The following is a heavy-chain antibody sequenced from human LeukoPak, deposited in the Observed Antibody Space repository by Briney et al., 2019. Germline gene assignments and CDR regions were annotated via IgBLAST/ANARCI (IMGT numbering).Heavy chain of an antibody. CDR2: INSNGGST. CDR3: AKDGGLDWTFDY. J-gene: IGHJ4*02. CDR1: GFTFSSYA. Sequence: GGSLRLSCAASGFTFSSYAMNWVRQAPGKGLEWVSAINSNGGSTYYADSVKGRFTISRDNSKNTLYLQMSSLRAEDTAVYYCAKDGGLDWTFDYWGQGTLVTVSS. D-gene: IGHD3-16*01. V-gene: IGHV3-23*01.